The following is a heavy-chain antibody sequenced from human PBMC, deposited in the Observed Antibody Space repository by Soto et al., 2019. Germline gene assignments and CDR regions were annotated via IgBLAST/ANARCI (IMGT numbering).Heavy chain of an antibody. D-gene: IGHD3-3*01. CDR1: GGSISSGGYY. Sequence: KPSETVSLTCTVSGGSISSGGYYWSWIRQHPGKGLEWIGYIYYSGSTYYNPSLKSRVTISVDTSKNQFSLKLSSVTAADTAVYYCARDRGGVWWSGFNPAYGMDVWGQGTTVTVSS. CDR2: IYYSGST. V-gene: IGHV4-31*03. CDR3: ARDRGGVWWSGFNPAYGMDV. J-gene: IGHJ6*02.